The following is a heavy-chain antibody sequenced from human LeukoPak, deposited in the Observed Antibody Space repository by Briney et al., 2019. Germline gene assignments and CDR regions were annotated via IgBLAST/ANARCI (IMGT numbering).Heavy chain of an antibody. V-gene: IGHV1-69*05. CDR1: GGTFSSYA. Sequence: ASVKVSCKASGGTFSSYAISWVRQAPGQGLEWMGGIIPIFGTANYAQKFQGRVTITTDESTSTAYMELSSLRSEDTAVYYCARPSKMRYSNYFLGGGYYYYMDVWGKGTTVTVSS. J-gene: IGHJ6*03. CDR2: IIPIFGTA. CDR3: ARPSKMRYSNYFLGGGYYYYMDV. D-gene: IGHD4-11*01.